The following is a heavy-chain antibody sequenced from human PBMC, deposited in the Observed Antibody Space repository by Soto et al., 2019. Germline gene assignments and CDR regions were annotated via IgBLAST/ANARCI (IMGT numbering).Heavy chain of an antibody. CDR2: ISYEGSNK. Sequence: GGSLRLSCAAAGFTLSSYGMHWVRQAQGKGREWEAVISYEGSNKYYADSGKARFSMSRDNSKNTLYLQMNGLRAEHTAMYYCAKPAVVTPYSYYGRDVWREGTTVTVSS. CDR1: GFTLSSYG. CDR3: AKPAVVTPYSYYGRDV. J-gene: IGHJ6*04. D-gene: IGHD4-4*01. V-gene: IGHV3-30*18.